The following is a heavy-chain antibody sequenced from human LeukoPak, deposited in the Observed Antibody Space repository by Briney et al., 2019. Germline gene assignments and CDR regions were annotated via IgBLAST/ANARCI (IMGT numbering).Heavy chain of an antibody. CDR1: RFTFSSYA. Sequence: GGSLRLSCAASRFTFSSYAMSWVRQAPGKGLEWVSAISGSGGSTYYADSVKGRFTISRDNSKNTLYLQMNSLRAEDTAVYYCAKVRRITNGGYFDYWGQGTLVTVSS. CDR3: AKVRRITNGGYFDY. V-gene: IGHV3-23*01. J-gene: IGHJ4*02. D-gene: IGHD2-8*01. CDR2: ISGSGGST.